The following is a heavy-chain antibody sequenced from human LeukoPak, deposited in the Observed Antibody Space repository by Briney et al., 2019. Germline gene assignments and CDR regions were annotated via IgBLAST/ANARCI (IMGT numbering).Heavy chain of an antibody. V-gene: IGHV4-30-4*01. D-gene: IGHD3-3*01. CDR1: GGSISSGDYY. Sequence: SETLSLTCTVSGGSISSGDYYWSWIRQPPGKGLEWIGYIYYSGSTYYNPSLKSRVTISVDTSKNQFSLKLSSVTAADTAVYYCARGDYDFWSGYSQLYFDYWGQGTLVTVSS. J-gene: IGHJ4*02. CDR2: IYYSGST. CDR3: ARGDYDFWSGYSQLYFDY.